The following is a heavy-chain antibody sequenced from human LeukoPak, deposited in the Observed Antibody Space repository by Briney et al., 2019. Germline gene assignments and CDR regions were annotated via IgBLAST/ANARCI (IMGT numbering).Heavy chain of an antibody. Sequence: SETLSLTCSVSGGSISTSNYYWNWIRQPPGTGLEWIGRISYSGSTYYTPSLRSRITISVDTSKNQFSLELRSLIAADTAVYYCARRAIPAEGAFDPWGRGTLVTVSS. V-gene: IGHV4-39*01. D-gene: IGHD6-13*01. J-gene: IGHJ5*02. CDR1: GGSISTSNYY. CDR3: ARRAIPAEGAFDP. CDR2: ISYSGST.